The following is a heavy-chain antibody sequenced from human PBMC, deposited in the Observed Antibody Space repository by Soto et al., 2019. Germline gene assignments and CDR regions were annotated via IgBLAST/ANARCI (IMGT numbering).Heavy chain of an antibody. D-gene: IGHD3-22*01. CDR1: GYTFTNYY. Sequence: QVQLVQSGAEVKKPGASVKVSCKASGYTFTNYYIFWVRQAPGQGLEWMGWISAYNGYTNYAQNLQGRVTMTTDTPTSTAYMELRSLRSDDTAVYYCARGPYYSDSSGYYAFDYWGQGTLVTVSS. CDR2: ISAYNGYT. V-gene: IGHV1-18*01. J-gene: IGHJ4*02. CDR3: ARGPYYSDSSGYYAFDY.